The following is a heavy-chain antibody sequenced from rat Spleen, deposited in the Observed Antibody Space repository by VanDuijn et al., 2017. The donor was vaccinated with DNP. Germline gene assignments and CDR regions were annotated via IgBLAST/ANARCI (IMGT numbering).Heavy chain of an antibody. J-gene: IGHJ2*01. Sequence: EVQLVESGGGLVQPGNSLKLSCAASGFTFSDYGMAWVRQAPKKGLEWVATITASSGTTYYRDSVKGRFTISADDAKNTLFLQMDSLRSEDTATYYCTTDNYSAPFDYWGQGVLVTVSS. CDR1: GFTFSDYG. CDR2: ITASSGTT. CDR3: TTDNYSAPFDY. D-gene: IGHD1-8*01. V-gene: IGHV5S23*01.